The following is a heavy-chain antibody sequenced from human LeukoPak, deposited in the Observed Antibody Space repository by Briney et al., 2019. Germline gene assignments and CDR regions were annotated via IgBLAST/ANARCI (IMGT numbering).Heavy chain of an antibody. J-gene: IGHJ5*02. D-gene: IGHD6-19*01. CDR2: IYYSGRT. Sequence: PSETLSLTCSVSGGSISSSSYYWGWIRQPPGKGLEWIGSIYYSGRTYYNPSLKSRVTTSVDTSKNQFSLKLNSVTAADTAVYYCARPYSSGWPNWFDPWGQGTLVTVSS. V-gene: IGHV4-39*07. CDR1: GGSISSSSYY. CDR3: ARPYSSGWPNWFDP.